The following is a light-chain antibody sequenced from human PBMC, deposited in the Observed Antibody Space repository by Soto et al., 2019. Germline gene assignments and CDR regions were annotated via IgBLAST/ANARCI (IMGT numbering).Light chain of an antibody. J-gene: IGLJ1*01. Sequence: QSALAQPASVSGSPGQSVTISCTGASSDGGAYEHVSRYQQHPGSAPKLILYDVNNRPSGVSKHFSGSKSGNTASLVISGLQANDEADYYCSSDSTTNILVFGSGTKVTV. CDR3: SSDSTTNILV. CDR2: DVN. CDR1: SSDGGAYEH. V-gene: IGLV2-14*03.